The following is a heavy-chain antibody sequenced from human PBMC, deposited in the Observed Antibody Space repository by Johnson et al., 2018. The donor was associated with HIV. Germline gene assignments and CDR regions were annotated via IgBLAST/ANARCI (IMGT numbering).Heavy chain of an antibody. Sequence: VQLVESGGGVLRPGGSLRLSCEGFGFMFDDHGLSWIRQAPGKGLEWVSCINWNGGATGYADSVKGRCTISRDNDRNSLYLQMNNLRVEDTALYYCVRRDSGSLSFDIWGQGTMVSVSS. CDR3: VRRDSGSLSFDI. CDR1: GFMFDDHG. V-gene: IGHV3-20*04. CDR2: INWNGGAT. J-gene: IGHJ3*02. D-gene: IGHD1-26*01.